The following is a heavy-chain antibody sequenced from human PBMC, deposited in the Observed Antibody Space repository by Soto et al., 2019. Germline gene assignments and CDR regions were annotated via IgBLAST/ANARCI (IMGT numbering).Heavy chain of an antibody. V-gene: IGHV3-74*01. J-gene: IGHJ6*02. CDR1: GLTFSTHW. CDR2: INGDGSQT. CDR3: SRDQVYVRAPTYSYAMDV. D-gene: IGHD3-16*01. Sequence: GGSLRLSCAASGLTFSTHWMHWVRQAPGKGLVWVSRINGDGSQTTYADSVKGRLTISRDNAKNTLYLQMNNLRVEDTAVYYCSRDQVYVRAPTYSYAMDVWGQGTTGTVSS.